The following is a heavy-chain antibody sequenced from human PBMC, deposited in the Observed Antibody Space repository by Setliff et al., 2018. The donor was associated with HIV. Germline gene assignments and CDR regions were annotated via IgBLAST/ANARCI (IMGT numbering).Heavy chain of an antibody. J-gene: IGHJ4*02. V-gene: IGHV4-61*02. CDR2: IYASGST. Sequence: SETLSLTCTVSGGSISGGTYYWSWIRQPAGKGLEWIGRIYASGSTTYNPSLKSRVTISVDTSKNQFSLRLNSVTAADTAVYYCAREGYSSIWYSKNFDFWGQGTLVTVSS. CDR1: GGSISGGTYY. D-gene: IGHD6-13*01. CDR3: AREGYSSIWYSKNFDF.